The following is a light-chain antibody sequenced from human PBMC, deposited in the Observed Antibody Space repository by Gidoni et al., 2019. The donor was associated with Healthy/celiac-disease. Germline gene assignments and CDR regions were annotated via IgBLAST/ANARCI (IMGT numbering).Light chain of an antibody. CDR2: WAS. Sequence: DIVMPQSPDSLAVSLGERATINCKSSQSVLYSSHNKNYLAWYQQKPGQPPKLLIYWASTRESGVPDRFSGSGSGTDFTRTISSLQAEDGAVYYCQQYYSTPWTFGQGTKVEIK. J-gene: IGKJ1*01. V-gene: IGKV4-1*01. CDR1: QSVLYSSHNKNY. CDR3: QQYYSTPWT.